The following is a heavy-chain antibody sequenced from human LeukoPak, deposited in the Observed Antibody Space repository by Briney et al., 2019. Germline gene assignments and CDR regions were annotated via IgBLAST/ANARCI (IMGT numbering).Heavy chain of an antibody. Sequence: GGSLRLSCAASGFTFSGYGMSWVRQAPGKGLEWVANIKQDGSEKYYVDSVKGRFTISRDNAKNSLYLQMNSLRAEDTAVYYCARDGYANDAFDIWGQGTMVTVSS. CDR2: IKQDGSEK. D-gene: IGHD3-16*01. J-gene: IGHJ3*02. V-gene: IGHV3-7*04. CDR3: ARDGYANDAFDI. CDR1: GFTFSGYG.